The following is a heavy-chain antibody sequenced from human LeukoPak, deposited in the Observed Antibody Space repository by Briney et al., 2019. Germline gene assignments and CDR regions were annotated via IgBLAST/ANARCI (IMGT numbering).Heavy chain of an antibody. CDR1: GFTFSSYA. J-gene: IGHJ4*02. CDR2: ISSSSSYI. V-gene: IGHV3-21*01. Sequence: PGGSLRLSCAASGFTFSSYAMSWVRQAPGKGLEWVSSISSSSSYIYYADSVKGRFTISRDNAKNSLYLQMNSLRAEDTAVYYCARAVGDFDYWGQGTLVTVSS. CDR3: ARAVGDFDY.